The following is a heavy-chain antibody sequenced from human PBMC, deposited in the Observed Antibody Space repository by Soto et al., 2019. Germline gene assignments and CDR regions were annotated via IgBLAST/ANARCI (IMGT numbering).Heavy chain of an antibody. CDR1: GFTFSSYA. CDR2: ISGTGFST. D-gene: IGHD2-21*02. J-gene: IGHJ1*01. CDR3: AKVLVVVTADRGRYFQH. Sequence: DVQLLESGGGLVQPGGSLRLSCAASGFTFSSYAMNWVRQAPGKGLEWVSAISGTGFSTYDTDSVKGRFTISRDNSTNRPCLQLNSARAEDSALYYCAKVLVVVTADRGRYFQHWGQGTLVTVSS. V-gene: IGHV3-23*01.